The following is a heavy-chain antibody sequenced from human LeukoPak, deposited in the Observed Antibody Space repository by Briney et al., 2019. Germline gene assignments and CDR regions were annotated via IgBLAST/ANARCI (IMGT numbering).Heavy chain of an antibody. V-gene: IGHV4-34*01. CDR1: DESFSTYY. Sequence: SETLSLTCDVNDESFSTYYWSWIRQSPGKGLEWIAEISHRGTSTYNPSLQSRVTISVDTSKNQFSLKLSSVTAADTAVYYCARIMTGYYYFFDYWGQGTLVTVSS. J-gene: IGHJ4*02. D-gene: IGHD3-9*01. CDR3: ARIMTGYYYFFDY. CDR2: ISHRGTS.